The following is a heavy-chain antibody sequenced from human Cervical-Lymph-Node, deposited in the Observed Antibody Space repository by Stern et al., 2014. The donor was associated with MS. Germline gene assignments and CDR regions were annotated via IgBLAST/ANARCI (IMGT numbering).Heavy chain of an antibody. CDR3: ARGGVIYTQDRNGFDV. J-gene: IGHJ3*01. V-gene: IGHV4-30-2*01. CDR2: IYHSGST. D-gene: IGHD2-21*01. CDR1: GGSISSGGSS. Sequence: QLQLQESGSGQAKPSQTLSLTCAVSGGSISSGGSSWNWIRQPPGKGLEWIGFIYHSGSTSYNPSLKGRVFISVYTSKNSVPLNQGFVTAADTAVYYCARGGVIYTQDRNGFDVWGQGTMVTVSS.